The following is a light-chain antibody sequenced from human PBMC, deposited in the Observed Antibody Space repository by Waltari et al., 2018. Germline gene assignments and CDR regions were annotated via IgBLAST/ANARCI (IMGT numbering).Light chain of an antibody. Sequence: DIVMTQSPLSLPVTPGEPASISCRSSQSLLHSNGYNYLDWYLQKPGQSPQLLIDLGSNRASGVPDRFSGSGSGTDFTLKISRVEAEDVGVYYCMQALQTPSYTFGQGTKLEIK. CDR3: MQALQTPSYT. CDR1: QSLLHSNGYNY. V-gene: IGKV2-28*01. J-gene: IGKJ2*01. CDR2: LGS.